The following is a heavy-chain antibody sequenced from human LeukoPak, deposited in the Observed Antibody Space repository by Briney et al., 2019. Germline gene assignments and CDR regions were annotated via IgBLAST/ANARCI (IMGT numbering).Heavy chain of an antibody. CDR1: GDSVSSNSAA. CDR2: TYYRSKGYN. V-gene: IGHV6-1*01. Sequence: SQTLSLTCAISGDSVSSNSAAWNWIRQSPSRGLEWLGRTYYRSKGYNDYAVSVKSRITINPDTSKNQFSLQLNSVTPEDTAVYYCARGGGENYCSGGSCYYRVNYFDYWGQGTLVTVSS. D-gene: IGHD2-15*01. CDR3: ARGGGENYCSGGSCYYRVNYFDY. J-gene: IGHJ4*02.